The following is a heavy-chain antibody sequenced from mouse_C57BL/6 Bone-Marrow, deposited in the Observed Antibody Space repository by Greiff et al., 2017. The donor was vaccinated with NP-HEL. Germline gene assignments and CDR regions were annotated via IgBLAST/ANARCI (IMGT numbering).Heavy chain of an antibody. CDR3: ARALGTWDY. Sequence: EVKLMESGGGLVKPGGSLKLSCAASGFTFSSYAMSWVRQTPEKRLEWVATISDGGSYTYYPDNVKGRFTISRDNAKNNLYLQMSHLKSEDTAMYYCARALGTWDYWGQGTTLTVSS. CDR2: ISDGGSYT. D-gene: IGHD3-3*01. J-gene: IGHJ2*01. V-gene: IGHV5-4*03. CDR1: GFTFSSYA.